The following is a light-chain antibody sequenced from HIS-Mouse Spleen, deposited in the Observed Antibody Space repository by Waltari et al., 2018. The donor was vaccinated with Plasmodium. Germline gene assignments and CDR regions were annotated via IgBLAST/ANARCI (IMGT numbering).Light chain of an antibody. Sequence: SYQLTQPPSVSVSPGQTARTPCAGDAFTEKYAYRYQQKSGQAPVLVIYEDSKRPSGIPERFSGSSSGTMATLTISGAQVEDEADYYCYSTDSSGNHRVFGGGTKLTVL. CDR2: EDS. CDR3: YSTDSSGNHRV. J-gene: IGLJ3*02. CDR1: AFTEKY. V-gene: IGLV3-10*01.